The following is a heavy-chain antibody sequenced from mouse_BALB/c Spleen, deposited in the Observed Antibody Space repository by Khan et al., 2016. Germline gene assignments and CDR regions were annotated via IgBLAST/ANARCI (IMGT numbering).Heavy chain of an antibody. V-gene: IGHV3-1*02. J-gene: IGHJ3*01. CDR3: VSYDYYDPWFAY. CDR2: IHYGGTT. Sequence: EVQLQESGPDLVKPSRSLSLTCTVTGYSITSGYSWHWIRQFPGNKLEWMGYIHYGGTTNFNPSLKSRISITRDTSKNQFFLQLNSVATEDTATDYCVSYDYYDPWFAYWGHGTLVTVSA. D-gene: IGHD2-4*01. CDR1: GYSITSGYS.